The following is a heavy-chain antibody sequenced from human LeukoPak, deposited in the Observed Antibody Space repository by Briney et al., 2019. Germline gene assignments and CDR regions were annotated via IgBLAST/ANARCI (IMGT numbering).Heavy chain of an antibody. CDR1: GGSTSSYY. CDR2: IYYSGST. CDR3: ARSYYYDSSHLDY. V-gene: IGHV4-59*01. J-gene: IGHJ4*02. D-gene: IGHD3-22*01. Sequence: SETLSLTCTVSGGSTSSYYWSWIRQPPGKGLEWIGYIYYSGSTNYNPSLKSRVTISVDTSKNQFSLKLSSVTAADTAVYYCARSYYYDSSHLDYWGQGTLVTVSS.